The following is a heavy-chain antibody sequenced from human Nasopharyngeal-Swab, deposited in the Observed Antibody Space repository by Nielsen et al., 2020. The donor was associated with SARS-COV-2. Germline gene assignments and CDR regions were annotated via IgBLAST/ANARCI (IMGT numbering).Heavy chain of an antibody. D-gene: IGHD6-13*01. CDR3: ARWSSPDDAFDI. Sequence: SVKVSCKASGGTFSSYAISWVRQAPGQGLEWMGGIIPIFGTANYAQKFQGRVTITADESTSTAYMELSSLRSEDTAVYYCARWSSPDDAFDIWGQGTMVTVSS. V-gene: IGHV1-69*13. J-gene: IGHJ3*02. CDR1: GGTFSSYA. CDR2: IIPIFGTA.